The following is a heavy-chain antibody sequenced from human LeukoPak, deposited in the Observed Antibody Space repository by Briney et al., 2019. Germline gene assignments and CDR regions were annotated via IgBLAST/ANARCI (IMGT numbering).Heavy chain of an antibody. D-gene: IGHD2-2*01. J-gene: IGHJ5*02. V-gene: IGHV1-69*13. Sequence: SVKVSCKASGGTFSSYAISWVRQAPGQGLEWMGGIIPIFGTANYAQKFQGRVTITADESTSAAYMELSSLRSEDTAVYYCARVKDIVVVPAATTSWFDPWGQGTLVTVSS. CDR3: ARVKDIVVVPAATTSWFDP. CDR1: GGTFSSYA. CDR2: IIPIFGTA.